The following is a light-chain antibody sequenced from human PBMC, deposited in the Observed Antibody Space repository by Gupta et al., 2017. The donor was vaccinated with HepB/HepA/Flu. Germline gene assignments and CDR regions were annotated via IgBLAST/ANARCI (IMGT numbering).Light chain of an antibody. CDR3: QQYDNLPT. CDR1: QDISNY. CDR2: DAA. V-gene: IGKV1-33*01. Sequence: DIQMTQSPSSLSASVGDRVTITCQASQDISNYLNWYKQKTGKATKLLMYDAANLEKGLPSRFSGSGFGTDFTISIISLQHEVIAKYYCQQYDNLPTFGQGTRLEIK. J-gene: IGKJ5*01.